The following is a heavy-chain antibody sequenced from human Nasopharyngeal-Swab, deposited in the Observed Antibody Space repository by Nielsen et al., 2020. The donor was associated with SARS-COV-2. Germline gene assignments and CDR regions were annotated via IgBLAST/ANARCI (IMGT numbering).Heavy chain of an antibody. CDR2: VYHTGTT. CDR1: GYSISSGYY. V-gene: IGHV4-38-2*01. J-gene: IGHJ4*02. Sequence: ETLSLTCGVSGYSISSGYYWGWIRQPPGKGLEWIGSVYHTGTTYYNPSLKSRVSISVDTSKNQFSLKLSSVSAADTAVYYCARHGESVVVVEGFEYWGQGTLVTVSS. D-gene: IGHD2-21*01. CDR3: ARHGESVVVVEGFEY.